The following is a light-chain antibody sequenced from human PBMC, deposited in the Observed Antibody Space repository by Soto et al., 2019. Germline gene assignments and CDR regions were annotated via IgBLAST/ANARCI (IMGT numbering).Light chain of an antibody. CDR3: SSYTSVSTLV. J-gene: IGLJ3*02. CDR1: SGDVGGSNS. Sequence: QSALTQPASVSGSPGQSITISCTGTSGDVGGSNSVSWYQHPPGKAPKLMIYDVNNRPSGVSNRFSGSKSGNTASLTISGLQPDDEADYYCSSYTSVSTLVFGGGTKLTVL. CDR2: DVN. V-gene: IGLV2-14*01.